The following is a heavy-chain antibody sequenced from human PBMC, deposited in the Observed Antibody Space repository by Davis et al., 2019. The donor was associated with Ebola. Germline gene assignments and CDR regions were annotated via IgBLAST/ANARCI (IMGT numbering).Heavy chain of an antibody. D-gene: IGHD2-15*01. Sequence: GESLKISCAASGFSFSNYDMSWVRQVPGKGLEWVSTVSGSGGHTHYSDSVRGRFTISRDNSKDTLFLQMNSLRAEDTATYYCARYCHYRDCSYFDSWGQGTRVAVSS. CDR1: GFSFSNYD. CDR2: VSGSGGHT. CDR3: ARYCHYRDCSYFDS. J-gene: IGHJ4*02. V-gene: IGHV3-23*01.